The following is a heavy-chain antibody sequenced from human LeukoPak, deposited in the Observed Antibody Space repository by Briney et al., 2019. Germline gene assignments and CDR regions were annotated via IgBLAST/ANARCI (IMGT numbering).Heavy chain of an antibody. CDR3: ARVPSSFNY. J-gene: IGHJ4*02. CDR2: ISSSSSYI. Sequence: GGSLRLSCAASGITVSDNYMSWVRQAPGKGLEWVSSISSSSSYIYYADSVKGRFTISRDNTKNSLYLQMNSLRAEDTAVYYCARVPSSFNYWGQGTLVTVSS. D-gene: IGHD2-15*01. V-gene: IGHV3-21*01. CDR1: GITVSDNY.